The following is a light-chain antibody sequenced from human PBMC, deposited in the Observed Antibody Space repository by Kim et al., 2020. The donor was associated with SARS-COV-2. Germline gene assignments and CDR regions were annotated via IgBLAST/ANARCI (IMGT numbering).Light chain of an antibody. CDR2: GAS. V-gene: IGKV3D-7*01. Sequence: PGERVTLSCRASQSVSSSYLTWYQQKPGQAPGLLIYGASTRATGIPARFSGSGSGTDFTPTISSLQPEDFAVYYCQQDYNLPVTFGGGTKVDIK. J-gene: IGKJ4*01. CDR1: QSVSSSY. CDR3: QQDYNLPVT.